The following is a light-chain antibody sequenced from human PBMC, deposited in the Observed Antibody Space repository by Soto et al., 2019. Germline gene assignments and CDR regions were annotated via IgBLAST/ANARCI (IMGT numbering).Light chain of an antibody. CDR3: SSHNTIGTPQV. V-gene: IGLV1-44*01. CDR1: SSNIGSNT. Sequence: QSVLTQPPSASGTPGQRVTISCSGSSSNIGSNTVNWYQQLPGTAPKLLIYSNNQRPSGVPDRFSGSKSGTSASLAISGLQSEDEADYYCSSHNTIGTPQVFGPGTKVTVL. J-gene: IGLJ1*01. CDR2: SNN.